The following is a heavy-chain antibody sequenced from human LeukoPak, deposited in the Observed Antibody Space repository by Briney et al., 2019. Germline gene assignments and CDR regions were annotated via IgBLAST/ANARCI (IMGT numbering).Heavy chain of an antibody. CDR1: GYSFTSYW. CDR2: IYPGDSDT. Sequence: GESLQISCKGSGYSFTSYWIGWVRQMPGKGLEWMGIIYPGDSDTRYSPSFQGHVTISADKFISTAYLQWSSLKASDTAMYYCARRDGSGSYSPFFDYWGQGTLVTVSS. CDR3: ARRDGSGSYSPFFDY. J-gene: IGHJ4*02. D-gene: IGHD3-10*01. V-gene: IGHV5-51*01.